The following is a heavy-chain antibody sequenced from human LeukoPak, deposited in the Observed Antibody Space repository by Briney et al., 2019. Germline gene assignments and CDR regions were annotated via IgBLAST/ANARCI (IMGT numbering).Heavy chain of an antibody. V-gene: IGHV3-53*01. J-gene: IGHJ4*02. Sequence: QSGGSLRLSCAASDFKIRNYYISWVRQAPGKGLEWVSVISGGGDTSYSDSVKGRFTISRHTSKNTVFLQMNKLRVEDTAVYFCARGFHSYGLSYYFDYWGQGTLVTVSS. CDR2: ISGGGDT. D-gene: IGHD5-18*01. CDR3: ARGFHSYGLSYYFDY. CDR1: DFKIRNYY.